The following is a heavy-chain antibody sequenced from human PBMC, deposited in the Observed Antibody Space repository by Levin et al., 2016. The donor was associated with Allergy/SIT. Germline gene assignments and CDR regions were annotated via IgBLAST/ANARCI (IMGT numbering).Heavy chain of an antibody. Sequence: WVRQAPGQRLEWMGWINAGNGNTKYSQKFQGRVTITRDTSASTAYMELSSLRSEDTAVYYCARVLRRIAVAGTGWFDPWGQGTLVTVSS. V-gene: IGHV1-3*01. J-gene: IGHJ5*02. D-gene: IGHD6-19*01. CDR3: ARVLRRIAVAGTGWFDP. CDR2: INAGNGNT.